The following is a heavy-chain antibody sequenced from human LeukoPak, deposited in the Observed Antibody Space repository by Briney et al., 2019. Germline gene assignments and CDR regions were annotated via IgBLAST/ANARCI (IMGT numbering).Heavy chain of an antibody. CDR3: ARARRGYSYGAHDY. V-gene: IGHV1-69*04. Sequence: RILPILGIANYAQKFQGRVTITADKSTSTAYMELSSLRSEDTAVYYCARARRGYSYGAHDYWGQGTLVTVSS. J-gene: IGHJ4*02. CDR2: ILPILGIA. D-gene: IGHD5-18*01.